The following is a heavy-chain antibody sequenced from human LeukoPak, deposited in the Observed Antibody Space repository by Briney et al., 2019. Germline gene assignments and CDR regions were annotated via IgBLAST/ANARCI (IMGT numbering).Heavy chain of an antibody. D-gene: IGHD3-10*01. CDR3: AKDYYGSGSHETALYGMDV. CDR2: ISYDGSNK. Sequence: PGGSLGLSCAASGFTFSSYGMHWVRQAPGKGLEWVAVISYDGSNKYYADSVKGRFTISRDNSKNTLYLQMNSLRAEDTAVYYCAKDYYGSGSHETALYGMDVWGQGTTVTVSS. V-gene: IGHV3-30*18. CDR1: GFTFSSYG. J-gene: IGHJ6*02.